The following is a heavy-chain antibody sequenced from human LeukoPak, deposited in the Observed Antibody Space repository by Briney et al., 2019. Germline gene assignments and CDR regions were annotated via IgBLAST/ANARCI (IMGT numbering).Heavy chain of an antibody. CDR2: IYPGDSHP. Sequence: GESLKISCKGSGYNFTSYWIGWVRRMPGKGLEWMGIIYPGDSHPRYSPSFQGHVTISADKSVTTAYLQWSSLKASDTAMYYCARQEDSYMDVWGKGTTVTVSS. CDR1: GYNFTSYW. V-gene: IGHV5-51*01. J-gene: IGHJ6*03. CDR3: ARQEDSYMDV.